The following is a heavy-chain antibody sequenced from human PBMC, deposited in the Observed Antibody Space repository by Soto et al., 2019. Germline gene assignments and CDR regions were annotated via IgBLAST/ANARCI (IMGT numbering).Heavy chain of an antibody. J-gene: IGHJ6*02. V-gene: IGHV1-3*01. CDR1: GYTFTSYA. CDR3: ACPEGYCSSTSCYDYYYYGMDV. Sequence: QVQLVQSGAEVKKPGASVKVSCKASGYTFTSYAMHWVRQAPGQRLEWMGWINAGNGNTKYSQKFQGRVTITRDTSASTAYMELSSLRSEDTAVYYCACPEGYCSSTSCYDYYYYGMDVWGQGTTVTVSS. D-gene: IGHD2-2*01. CDR2: INAGNGNT.